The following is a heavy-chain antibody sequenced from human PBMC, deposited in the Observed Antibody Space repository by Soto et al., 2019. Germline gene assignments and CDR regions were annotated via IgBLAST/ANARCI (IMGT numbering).Heavy chain of an antibody. CDR3: ARLQSSPPARGAATARGGMDV. V-gene: IGHV3-33*08. J-gene: IGHJ6*02. CDR2: IWKAGSNF. CDR1: GFTFNNYG. Sequence: QVQLVESGGGVLQPGRSLRLSWAPSGFTFNNYGMHWVRRAPGKGLGWVAVIWKAGSNFYFANALKGRFSISRANSTSTLNLQMNRLIAEDTAVYYGARLQSSPPARGAATARGGMDVWGHRTTVTVSS. D-gene: IGHD6-13*01.